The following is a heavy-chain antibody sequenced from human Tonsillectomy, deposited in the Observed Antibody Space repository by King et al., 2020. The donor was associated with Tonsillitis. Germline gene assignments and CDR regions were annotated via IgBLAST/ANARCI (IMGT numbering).Heavy chain of an antibody. D-gene: IGHD1-14*01. CDR2: ISFDGANT. Sequence: VQLVESGGGVVQPGRSLRLSCETSGFTFSSYGMHWVRQAPGKGLEWVATISFDGANTHHTDSVTGRFTISRDNSTNTMYLQMNSLRAEDTAVYYCARERLYNVGWGIDHWGQGTLVTVSS. V-gene: IGHV3-33*05. J-gene: IGHJ4*02. CDR3: ARERLYNVGWGIDH. CDR1: GFTFSSYG.